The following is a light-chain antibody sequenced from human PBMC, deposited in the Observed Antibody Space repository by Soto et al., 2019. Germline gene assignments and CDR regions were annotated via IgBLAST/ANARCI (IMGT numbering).Light chain of an antibody. CDR2: GAS. V-gene: IGKV3-20*01. Sequence: DIVLTQSPGTLSLSPGERATLSCRASQSVSSSYLAWYQQKPGQAPRLLIYGASIRATGIPDRFSGSGSGTDFILAISRMEPEDYALYYCQQYGSLLVIFGGGTKVEIK. CDR1: QSVSSSY. CDR3: QQYGSLLVI. J-gene: IGKJ4*01.